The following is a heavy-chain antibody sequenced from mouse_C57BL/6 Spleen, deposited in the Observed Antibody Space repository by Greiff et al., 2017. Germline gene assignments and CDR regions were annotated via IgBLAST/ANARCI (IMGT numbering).Heavy chain of an antibody. CDR1: GYTFTSYW. J-gene: IGHJ2*01. Sequence: QVQLKEPGAELVKPGASVKLSCKASGYTFTSYWMHWVKQRPGQGLEWIGMIHPNSGSTNYNEKFKSQATLPVDKSSSTAYMQLSSLTSEASAVYYCARGGLTGLDYWGQGTTLTVSS. D-gene: IGHD4-1*01. V-gene: IGHV1-64*01. CDR2: IHPNSGST. CDR3: ARGGLTGLDY.